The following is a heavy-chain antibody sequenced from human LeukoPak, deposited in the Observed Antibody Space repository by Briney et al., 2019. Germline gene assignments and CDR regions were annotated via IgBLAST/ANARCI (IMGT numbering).Heavy chain of an antibody. V-gene: IGHV4-34*01. CDR2: INHSGST. J-gene: IGHJ5*02. CDR3: ARGGIVVVPAAMGRYNWFDP. CDR1: GGSFSGYY. D-gene: IGHD2-2*01. Sequence: SETLSLTCAVYGGSFSGYYWSWIRQPPGKGLEWIGEINHSGSTNYNPSLKSRVTISVDTSKNQFSLKLSSVTAADTAVYYCARGGIVVVPAAMGRYNWFDPWGQGTLVTVSS.